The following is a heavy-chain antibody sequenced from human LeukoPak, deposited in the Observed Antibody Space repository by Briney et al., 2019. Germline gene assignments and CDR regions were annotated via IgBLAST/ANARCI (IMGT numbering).Heavy chain of an antibody. Sequence: GRSLRLSCAASGFTFSGSAMHWVRQASGKGLEWVGRIRSKANSYATAYAASVRGRFTISRDDSKNTAYLQMNSLKTEDTAVYYCTRRGGGSSEVDYWGQGTLVTVSS. D-gene: IGHD2-15*01. CDR3: TRRGGGSSEVDY. CDR2: IRSKANSYAT. V-gene: IGHV3-73*01. J-gene: IGHJ4*02. CDR1: GFTFSGSA.